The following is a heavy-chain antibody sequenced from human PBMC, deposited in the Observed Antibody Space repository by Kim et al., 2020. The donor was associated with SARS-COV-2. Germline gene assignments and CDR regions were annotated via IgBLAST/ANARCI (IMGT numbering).Heavy chain of an antibody. Sequence: GGSLRLSCAASGFTFDDYAMHWVRQAPGKGLEWVSGISWNSGSIGYADSVKGRFTISRDNAKNSLYLQMNSLRAEDTALYYCAKSVGVAAADLYGMDVWGQGTTVTVSS. V-gene: IGHV3-9*01. CDR1: GFTFDDYA. D-gene: IGHD6-13*01. CDR3: AKSVGVAAADLYGMDV. J-gene: IGHJ6*02. CDR2: ISWNSGSI.